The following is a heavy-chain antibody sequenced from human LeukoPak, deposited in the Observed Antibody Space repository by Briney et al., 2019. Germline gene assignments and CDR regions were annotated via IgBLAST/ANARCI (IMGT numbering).Heavy chain of an antibody. J-gene: IGHJ6*02. CDR1: GFTFDDYA. Sequence: GGSLRLSCAASGFTFDDYAMHWVRHAPGKGLEWVSLISGDGGSTYYADSVKGRFTISTDNSKNSLYLQMNSLRTEDTALYYCARQAFSYGMDVWGQGTTVTVSS. CDR2: ISGDGGST. CDR3: ARQAFSYGMDV. V-gene: IGHV3-43*02.